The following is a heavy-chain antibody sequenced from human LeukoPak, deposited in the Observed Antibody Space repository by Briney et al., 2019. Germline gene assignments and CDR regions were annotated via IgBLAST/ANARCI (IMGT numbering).Heavy chain of an antibody. Sequence: GESLKISCKGSGYNFTKYWIGWVRQIPGKGLEWMGIIDPNDSGARYSPSFQGQVTMSADKSISAAYLQWSSLKASDTAVYYCARYKDDSSGYYPVYYHGMDVWGQGTTVTVSS. CDR1: GYNFTKYW. CDR2: IDPNDSGA. J-gene: IGHJ6*02. V-gene: IGHV5-51*01. CDR3: ARYKDDSSGYYPVYYHGMDV. D-gene: IGHD3-22*01.